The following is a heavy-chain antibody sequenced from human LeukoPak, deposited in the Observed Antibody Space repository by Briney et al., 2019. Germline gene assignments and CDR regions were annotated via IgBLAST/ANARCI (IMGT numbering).Heavy chain of an antibody. Sequence: PGGSLRLSCAASAFTFSSYSMNWVRQAPGKGLEWVSSISSSSSYIYYADSVKGRFTISRDNAKNSLYLQMNSLRAEDTAVYYCARAGGWYLYYFDYWGQGNLVTVSS. J-gene: IGHJ4*02. CDR2: ISSSSSYI. V-gene: IGHV3-21*01. D-gene: IGHD6-19*01. CDR1: AFTFSSYS. CDR3: ARAGGWYLYYFDY.